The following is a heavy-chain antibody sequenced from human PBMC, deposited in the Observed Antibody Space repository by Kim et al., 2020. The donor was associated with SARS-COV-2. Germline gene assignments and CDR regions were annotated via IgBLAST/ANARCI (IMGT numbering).Heavy chain of an antibody. V-gene: IGHV3-23*01. CDR3: AKVNYGDYDAFDI. Sequence: DTVQSRLASSRDNSKNTLYLQMRSLSAEDTAVYYCAKVNYGDYDAFDIWGQGKMVTVSS. J-gene: IGHJ3*02. D-gene: IGHD4-17*01.